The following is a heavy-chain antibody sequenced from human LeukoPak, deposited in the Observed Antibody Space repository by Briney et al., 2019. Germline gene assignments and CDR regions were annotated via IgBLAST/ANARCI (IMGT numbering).Heavy chain of an antibody. Sequence: PSESLSLTCTVSGGSISSYFWNWIRQPAGKGLEWIGRVYTSGNTNYSPSPKSRVTMSIDTSKNQFSLKLASVTAADTAMYYCATGDWNGADNWGQGTLVVVSS. D-gene: IGHD1-1*01. CDR1: GGSISSYF. V-gene: IGHV4-4*07. CDR2: VYTSGNT. CDR3: ATGDWNGADN. J-gene: IGHJ4*02.